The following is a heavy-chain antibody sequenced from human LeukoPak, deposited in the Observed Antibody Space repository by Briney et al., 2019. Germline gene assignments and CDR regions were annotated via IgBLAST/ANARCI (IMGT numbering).Heavy chain of an antibody. CDR1: GGSFSGYY. J-gene: IGHJ5*02. V-gene: IGHV4-34*01. CDR2: INHSGST. D-gene: IGHD2-2*01. Sequence: PSETLSLTCAVYGGSFSGYYWSWIRQPPGKGLEWIGEINHSGSTNYNPSLKSRVTISVDTSKNQLSLKLSSVTAADTAVYYCARGDCSSTSCYGFDPWGQGTLVTVSS. CDR3: ARGDCSSTSCYGFDP.